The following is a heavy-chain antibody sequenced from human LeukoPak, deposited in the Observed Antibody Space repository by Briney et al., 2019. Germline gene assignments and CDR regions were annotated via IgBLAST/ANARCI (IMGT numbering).Heavy chain of an antibody. V-gene: IGHV1-69*06. Sequence: SVKVSCKASGGTFSSYAISWVRQAPGQGLEWMGRIIPIFGTANYAQKFQGRVTITADKSTSTAYMELSSLRSEDTAVYCCARDYYDSSGPDYYFDYWGQGTLVTVSS. CDR3: ARDYYDSSGPDYYFDY. D-gene: IGHD3-22*01. J-gene: IGHJ4*02. CDR2: IIPIFGTA. CDR1: GGTFSSYA.